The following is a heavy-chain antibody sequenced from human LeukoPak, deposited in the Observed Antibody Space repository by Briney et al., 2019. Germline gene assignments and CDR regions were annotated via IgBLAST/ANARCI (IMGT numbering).Heavy chain of an antibody. CDR1: GFTFSSYS. Sequence: GGSLRLSCAASGFTFSSYSVNWVRQAPGKGLEWVSSISSSSSYIYYADSVKGRFTISRDNAKNSLYLQMNSLRAEDTAVYYCARVRFNDFWSGYFDYWGQGTLVTVSS. D-gene: IGHD3-3*01. CDR2: ISSSSSYI. CDR3: ARVRFNDFWSGYFDY. J-gene: IGHJ4*02. V-gene: IGHV3-21*01.